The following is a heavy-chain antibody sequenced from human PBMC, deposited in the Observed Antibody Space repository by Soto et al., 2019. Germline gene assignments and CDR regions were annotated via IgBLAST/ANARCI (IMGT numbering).Heavy chain of an antibody. J-gene: IGHJ5*02. Sequence: SETLSLTCAVYGGSFSGYYWSWIRQPPGKGLEWIGEINHSGSTNYNPSLKSRVTISVDTSKNQFSLKLSSVTAADTAVYYCARGVAAGWFDPWGQGTLVTLAS. CDR2: INHSGST. D-gene: IGHD6-13*01. CDR1: GGSFSGYY. V-gene: IGHV4-34*01. CDR3: ARGVAAGWFDP.